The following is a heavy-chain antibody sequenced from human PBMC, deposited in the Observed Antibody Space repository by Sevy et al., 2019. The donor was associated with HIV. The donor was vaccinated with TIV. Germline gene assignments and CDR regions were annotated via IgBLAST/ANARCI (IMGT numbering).Heavy chain of an antibody. V-gene: IGHV3-74*01. Sequence: GGSLRLSCTASGFTFSKSRMHWVRQVPGKGLQWVSRVRTDGSGTIYEDAVKGRFIISRDNAKNTEYRQMTSLRAEDTCVYFCVRDRGSYSLFDYWGQGTLVTVSS. CDR1: GFTFSKSR. CDR3: VRDRGSYSLFDY. D-gene: IGHD3-10*01. CDR2: VRTDGSGT. J-gene: IGHJ4*02.